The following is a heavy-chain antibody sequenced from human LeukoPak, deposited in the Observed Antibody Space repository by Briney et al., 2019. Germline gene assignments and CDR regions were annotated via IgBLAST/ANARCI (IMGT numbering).Heavy chain of an antibody. CDR3: ATLPSTT. CDR2: IYYSGST. CDR1: GGSISSYY. V-gene: IGHV4-59*08. D-gene: IGHD5/OR15-5a*01. Sequence: PSETLSLTCTVSGGSISSYYWSWIRQPPGKGLEWIGYIYYSGSTNYNPSLKSRVTISVDTSKNQFSLKLSSVTAADTAVYYCATLPSTTWGQGTLVTVSS. J-gene: IGHJ5*02.